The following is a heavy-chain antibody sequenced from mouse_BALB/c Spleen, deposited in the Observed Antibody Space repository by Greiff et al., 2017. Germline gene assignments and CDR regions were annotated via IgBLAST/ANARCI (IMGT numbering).Heavy chain of an antibody. J-gene: IGHJ2*01. Sequence: VQLQQSGAELMKPGASVKISCKATGYTFSSYWIEWVKQRPGHGLEWIGEILPGSGSTNYNEKFKGKATFTADTSSNTAYMQLSSLTSEDSAVYYCARKWAYDYDYFDYWGQGTTLTVSS. V-gene: IGHV1-9*01. D-gene: IGHD2-4*01. CDR3: ARKWAYDYDYFDY. CDR1: GYTFSSYW. CDR2: ILPGSGST.